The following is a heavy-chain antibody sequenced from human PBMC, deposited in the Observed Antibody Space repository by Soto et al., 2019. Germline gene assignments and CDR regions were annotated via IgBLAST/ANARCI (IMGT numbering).Heavy chain of an antibody. V-gene: IGHV1-3*01. CDR3: ARGCSSTSCFFSDY. D-gene: IGHD2-2*01. CDR2: INAGNGNT. CDR1: GYTFTSYA. Sequence: QVQLVQSGAEVKKPGASVQVSCKASGYTFTSYAMHWVRQAPGQRLEWMGWINAGNGNTKYSQKFQGRVTITRDTSASTAYMELSSLRSEDTAVYYCARGCSSTSCFFSDYWGQGTLVTVSS. J-gene: IGHJ4*02.